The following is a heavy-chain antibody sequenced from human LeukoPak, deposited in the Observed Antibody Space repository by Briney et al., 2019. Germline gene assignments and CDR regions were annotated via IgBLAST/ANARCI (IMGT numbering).Heavy chain of an antibody. Sequence: PSETLSLTCTVSGGSINSGSYFWSWIRQPPGKGLEWIGYIYYSGSTNYNPSLKSRVTISVDTSKNQFSLKLSSVTAADTAVYYCARCSDEDAFDIWGQGTMVTVSS. J-gene: IGHJ3*02. D-gene: IGHD3-10*02. CDR2: IYYSGST. V-gene: IGHV4-61*01. CDR3: ARCSDEDAFDI. CDR1: GGSINSGSYF.